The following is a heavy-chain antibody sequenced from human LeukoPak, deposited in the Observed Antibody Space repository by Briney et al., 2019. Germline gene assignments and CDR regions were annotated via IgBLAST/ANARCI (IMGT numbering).Heavy chain of an antibody. CDR1: GYTFTSFG. V-gene: IGHV1-3*01. CDR3: ARDTLYFDY. Sequence: ASVKVSCKASGYTFTSFGISWARQAPGQRLEWMGWINAGNGNTKYSQKFQGRVTITRDTSASTAYMELSSLRSEDTAVYYCARDTLYFDYWGQGTLVTVSS. D-gene: IGHD2-15*01. CDR2: INAGNGNT. J-gene: IGHJ4*02.